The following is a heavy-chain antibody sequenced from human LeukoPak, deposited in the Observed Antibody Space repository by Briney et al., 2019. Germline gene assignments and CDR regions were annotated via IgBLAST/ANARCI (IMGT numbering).Heavy chain of an antibody. CDR3: ARRLRSGDAFDI. CDR2: IYTSGST. Sequence: SQTLSLTCTVSGGSISNSTYCWNWIRQPAGKGLEWIGRIYTSGSTNYNPSLKSRVTMSVDTSKNQFSLKLSSVTAADTAVYYCARRLRSGDAFDIWGQGTMVTVSS. D-gene: IGHD3-10*01. CDR1: GGSISNSTYC. J-gene: IGHJ3*02. V-gene: IGHV4-61*02.